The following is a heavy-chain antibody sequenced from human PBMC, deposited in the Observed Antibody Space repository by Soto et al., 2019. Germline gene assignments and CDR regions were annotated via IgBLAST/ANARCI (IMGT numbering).Heavy chain of an antibody. CDR3: ARDSHTYSSGESHGMDV. D-gene: IGHD6-19*01. CDR2: IIPIFGTA. CDR1: GGTFSSYA. V-gene: IGHV1-69*01. J-gene: IGHJ6*02. Sequence: QVQLVQSGAEVKKPGSSVKVSCKASGGTFSSYAISWVRQAPGQGREWMGGIIPIFGTANYAQKFQGRVTITADESTSTAYMELSSLRPEDTAVYYCARDSHTYSSGESHGMDVWGQGTTVTVSS.